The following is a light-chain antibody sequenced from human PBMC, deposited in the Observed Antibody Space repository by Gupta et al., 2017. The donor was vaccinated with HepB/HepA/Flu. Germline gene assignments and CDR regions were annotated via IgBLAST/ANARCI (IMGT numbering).Light chain of an antibody. CDR1: QSVSTS. J-gene: IGKJ4*01. Sequence: EIVMTQSPATLSVSPGERATLSCWASQSVSTSLAWYHQKPGQAPRPLIYGASTRATGVSARFSGSGSGTEFTLTISSRQSEDFGVYYCQQDYNWPPFTFGGGTKVEI. CDR3: QQDYNWPPFT. CDR2: GAS. V-gene: IGKV3-15*01.